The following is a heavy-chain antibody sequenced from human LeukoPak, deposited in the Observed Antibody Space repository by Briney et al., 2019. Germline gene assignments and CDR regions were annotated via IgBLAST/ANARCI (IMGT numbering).Heavy chain of an antibody. D-gene: IGHD2/OR15-2a*01. Sequence: KPSETLSLTCTVSGGSISSYYWSWIRQPPGKGLEWIGYIYYSGSTNYNPSLKSRVTISVDTSKNQFSLKLSSVTAADTAVYYCARTSGNKVDYWGQGTLVTVSS. CDR3: ARTSGNKVDY. J-gene: IGHJ4*02. V-gene: IGHV4-59*01. CDR1: GGSISSYY. CDR2: IYYSGST.